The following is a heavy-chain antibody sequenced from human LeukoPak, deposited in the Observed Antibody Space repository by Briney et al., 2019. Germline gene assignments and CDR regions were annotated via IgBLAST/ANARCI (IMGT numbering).Heavy chain of an antibody. V-gene: IGHV3-7*01. Sequence: PGGSLRLSCAASGFTLSNHWMSRVRQAPGKGLAWVANIKGDGSEKYYVDSVRGRFTISRDNAKNSLYLQMNSLRAEDTAVYYCARSLQTRSTNPFEYWGQGTLVTVSS. J-gene: IGHJ4*02. D-gene: IGHD2-2*01. CDR3: ARSLQTRSTNPFEY. CDR2: IKGDGSEK. CDR1: GFTLSNHW.